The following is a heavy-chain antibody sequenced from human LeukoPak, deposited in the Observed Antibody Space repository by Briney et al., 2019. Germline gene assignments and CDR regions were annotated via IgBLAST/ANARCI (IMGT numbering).Heavy chain of an antibody. CDR3: ARGRLGQLVS. J-gene: IGHJ5*02. Sequence: SETLSLTCAVYGGSFSGYYWSWIRQPPGKGLEWIGEINHSGSTNYNPSLKSRVTISVDTSKNQFSLKLSSVTAADTAVYYCARGRLGQLVSWGQGTLVTVSS. CDR1: GGSFSGYY. D-gene: IGHD6-13*01. CDR2: INHSGST. V-gene: IGHV4-34*01.